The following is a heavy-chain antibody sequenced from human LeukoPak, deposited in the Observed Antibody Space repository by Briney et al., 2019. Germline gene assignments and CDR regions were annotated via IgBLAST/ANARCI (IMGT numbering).Heavy chain of an antibody. CDR3: ARHRPNYDFWSGYSYYYYMDV. V-gene: IGHV5-51*01. D-gene: IGHD3-3*01. Sequence: GDALKISCKWSEYSLTIYWIGWVRQMPGKGLDWMGIIYPCDSDTRYSPSFQGQVTISADKSISTAYLQWSSLKASDTAMYYCARHRPNYDFWSGYSYYYYMDVWGKGTTVTVSS. CDR1: EYSLTIYW. CDR2: IYPCDSDT. J-gene: IGHJ6*03.